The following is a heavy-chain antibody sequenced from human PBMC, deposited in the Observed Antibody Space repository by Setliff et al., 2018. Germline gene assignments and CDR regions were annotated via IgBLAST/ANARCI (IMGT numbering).Heavy chain of an antibody. CDR2: IYTSEST. V-gene: IGHV4-4*07. CDR3: ARDHGDYGYYYYYMDV. Sequence: PSETLSLTCTVSGGSISSYYWSWIRQPAGKGLEWIGRIYTSESTNYNPSLKSRVTMSVXXXKNXXXXXXXXXXXAXTAVYYCARDHGDYGYYYYYMDVWGKGTTVTVSS. CDR1: GGSISSYY. D-gene: IGHD4-17*01. J-gene: IGHJ6*03.